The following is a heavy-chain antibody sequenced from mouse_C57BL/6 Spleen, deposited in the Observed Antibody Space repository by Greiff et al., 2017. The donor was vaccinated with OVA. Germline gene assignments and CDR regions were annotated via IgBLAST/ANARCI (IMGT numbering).Heavy chain of an antibody. Sequence: EVMLVESGGGLVKPGGSLKLSCAASGFTFSDYGMHWVRQAPEKGLEWVAYISSGSSTIYYADTVKGRFTISRDNAKNTLFLQMTSLRSEDTAMYYCARQDGYSYYAMDYWGQGTSVTVSS. CDR3: ARQDGYSYYAMDY. J-gene: IGHJ4*01. D-gene: IGHD2-3*01. CDR1: GFTFSDYG. V-gene: IGHV5-17*01. CDR2: ISSGSSTI.